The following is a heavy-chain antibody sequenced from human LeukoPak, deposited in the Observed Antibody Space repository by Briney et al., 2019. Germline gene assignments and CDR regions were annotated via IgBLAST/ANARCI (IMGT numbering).Heavy chain of an antibody. CDR1: GFTFSSYG. CDR2: ISGSGGST. CDR3: AKGVGDIVVVPAAIPPHFDY. D-gene: IGHD2-2*02. Sequence: GGSQRLSCAASGFTFSSYGMSWVRRAPGKGLEWVSAISGSGGSTYYADSVKGRFTISRDNSKNTLYLQMNSLRAEDTAVYYCAKGVGDIVVVPAAIPPHFDYWGQGTLVTVSS. V-gene: IGHV3-23*01. J-gene: IGHJ4*02.